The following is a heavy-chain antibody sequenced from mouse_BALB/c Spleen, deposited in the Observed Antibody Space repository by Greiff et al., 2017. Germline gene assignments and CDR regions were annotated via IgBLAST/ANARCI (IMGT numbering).Heavy chain of an antibody. CDR1: GYSFTDYI. CDR3: ARERDYYGSSYNAMDY. D-gene: IGHD1-1*01. V-gene: IGHV1-39*01. CDR2: INPYYGST. Sequence: EVKLQQTGPELVKPGASVKISCKASGYSFTDYIMLWVKQSHGKSLEWIGNINPYYGSTSYNLKFKGKATLTVDKSSSTAYMQLNSLTSEDSAVYYCARERDYYGSSYNAMDYWGQGTSVTVSS. J-gene: IGHJ4*01.